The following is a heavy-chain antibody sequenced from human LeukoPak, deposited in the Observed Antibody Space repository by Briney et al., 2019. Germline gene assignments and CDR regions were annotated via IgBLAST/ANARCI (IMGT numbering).Heavy chain of an antibody. CDR3: ARNNYYDFWSGYSYYFDY. J-gene: IGHJ4*02. CDR1: GGSFSGYY. V-gene: IGHV4-34*01. D-gene: IGHD3-3*01. CDR2: INHSGIT. Sequence: SSETLSLTCAVYGGSFSGYYWSWIRQPPGKGLEWIGEINHSGITNYNPSLKSRVTISVDTSKNQFSLKLSSVTAADTAVYYCARNNYYDFWSGYSYYFDYWGQGTLVTVSS.